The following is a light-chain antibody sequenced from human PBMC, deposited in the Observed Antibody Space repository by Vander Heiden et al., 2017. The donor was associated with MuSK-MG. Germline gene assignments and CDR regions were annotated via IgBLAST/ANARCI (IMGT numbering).Light chain of an antibody. CDR2: QDT. J-gene: IGLJ3*02. V-gene: IGLV3-1*01. CDR1: ELGVKH. Sequence: SYELTHPPSLSVSPGLKVSLPYPAEELGVKHFAGYQQKPWQSAVLGIYQDTKRPSGIPERFSGSISGNTATLTISETQAMDEADYYCQAWEINTVVFGGGSKLTVL. CDR3: QAWEINTVV.